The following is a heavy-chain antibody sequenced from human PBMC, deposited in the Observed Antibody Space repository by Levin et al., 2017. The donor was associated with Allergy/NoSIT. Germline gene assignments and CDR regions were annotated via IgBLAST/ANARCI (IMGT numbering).Heavy chain of an antibody. Sequence: GESLKISCAASGFTFSDYAVSWVRQAPGKGLEWVSAISFSAYNTYYADSVKGRFTISRDNSKNTLYLQMNSLRAEDTALYYCAKGYYDFRSGFYDYYYGMDAWGQGTTVTVSS. CDR2: ISFSAYNT. CDR3: AKGYYDFRSGFYDYYYGMDA. J-gene: IGHJ6*02. D-gene: IGHD3-3*01. CDR1: GFTFSDYA. V-gene: IGHV3-23*01.